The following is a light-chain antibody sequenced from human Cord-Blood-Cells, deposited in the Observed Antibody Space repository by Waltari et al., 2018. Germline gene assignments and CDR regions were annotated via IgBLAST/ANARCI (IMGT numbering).Light chain of an antibody. CDR2: DVS. CDR1: SSDVGGYNY. J-gene: IGLJ3*02. CDR3: SSYTSSSTWV. Sequence: QSALTQPASVSGSPGQSITISCTGTSSDVGGYNYVSWYQQHPGEAPKLMIYDVSNRPSGVSNRFSGSKSGNPAALTISGPQAEDEADYYCSSYTSSSTWVFGGGTKLTVL. V-gene: IGLV2-14*01.